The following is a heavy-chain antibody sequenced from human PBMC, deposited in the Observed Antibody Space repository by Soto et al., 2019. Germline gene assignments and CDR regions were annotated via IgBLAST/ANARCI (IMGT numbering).Heavy chain of an antibody. CDR3: ARGQEGVVATH. V-gene: IGHV4-34*01. CDR2: IKDGGYT. CDR1: GGSLSGYY. D-gene: IGHD5-12*01. J-gene: IGHJ4*02. Sequence: QVQLQQWGAGLLKPSETLSLNCAVNGGSLSGYYWSWIRQPPGKGLEWIGEIKDGGYTNYSPSLKSRATISSDRSNSQFSLRLTSVTAADTGVYYCARGQEGVVATHWDQGALVTVSS.